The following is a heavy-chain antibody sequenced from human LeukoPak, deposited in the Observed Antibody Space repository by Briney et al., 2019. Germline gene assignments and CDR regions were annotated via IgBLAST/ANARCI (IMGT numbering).Heavy chain of an antibody. D-gene: IGHD3-10*01. CDR2: IRYDGSNK. CDR3: ARGSAGSYYYPYYFDY. Sequence: PGGSLRLSCAASGFTFSSYGMHWVRQAPGKGLEWVAFIRYDGSNKYYADSVKGRFTISRDNSKNTLYLQMNSLRAEDTAVYYCARGSAGSYYYPYYFDYWGQGTLVTVSS. V-gene: IGHV3-30*02. J-gene: IGHJ4*02. CDR1: GFTFSSYG.